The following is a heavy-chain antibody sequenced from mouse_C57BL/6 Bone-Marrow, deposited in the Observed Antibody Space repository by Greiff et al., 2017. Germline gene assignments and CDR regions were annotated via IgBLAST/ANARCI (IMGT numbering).Heavy chain of an antibody. D-gene: IGHD2-3*01. V-gene: IGHV5-6*01. Sequence: EVHLVESGGDLVKPGGSLKLSCAASGFTFSSYGMSWVRQTPDKRLEWVATISSGGSYTYYPDSVKGRFTISRDNAKNTLYLQMSSLKSEDTAMYYCARLGWLLGLDYAMDYWGQGTSVTVSS. CDR1: GFTFSSYG. CDR3: ARLGWLLGLDYAMDY. CDR2: ISSGGSYT. J-gene: IGHJ4*01.